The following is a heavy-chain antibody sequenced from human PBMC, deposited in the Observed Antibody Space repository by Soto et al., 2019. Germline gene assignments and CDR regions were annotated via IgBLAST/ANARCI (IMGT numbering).Heavy chain of an antibody. CDR2: IYPGDSDT. J-gene: IGHJ6*02. Sequence: PGESLKISCKGSGYSFTSYWIGWVRQMPGKGLEWMGIIYPGDSDTRYSPSFQGQVTISADKSISTAYLQWSSLKASDTAMYYCARGYCSGGSCPLYYYYYYGMDVWGQGTTVTVSS. V-gene: IGHV5-51*01. CDR1: GYSFTSYW. CDR3: ARGYCSGGSCPLYYYYYYGMDV. D-gene: IGHD2-15*01.